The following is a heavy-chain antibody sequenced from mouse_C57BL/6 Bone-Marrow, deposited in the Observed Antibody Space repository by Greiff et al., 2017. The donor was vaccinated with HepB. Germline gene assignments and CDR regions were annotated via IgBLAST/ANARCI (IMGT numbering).Heavy chain of an antibody. J-gene: IGHJ2*01. V-gene: IGHV1-81*01. Sequence: QVQLQQSGAELARPGASVKLSCKASGYTFTSYGISWVKQRTGQGLEWIGEIYPRSGNTYYNEKFKGKATLTADKSSSTAYMELRSLTSEDSAVYFCASSYYSNLRVFDYWGQGTTLTVSS. D-gene: IGHD2-5*01. CDR1: GYTFTSYG. CDR2: IYPRSGNT. CDR3: ASSYYSNLRVFDY.